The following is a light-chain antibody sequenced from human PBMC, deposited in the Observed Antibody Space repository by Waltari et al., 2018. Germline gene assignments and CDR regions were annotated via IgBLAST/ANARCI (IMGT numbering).Light chain of an antibody. CDR2: KAS. J-gene: IGKJ4*01. V-gene: IGKV1-5*03. CDR1: QSISSW. Sequence: DIQMTQSPSTLSASVGDRVTITCRASQSISSWLAWYQQKPGKAPKLLIYKASTLESGVPSRFSGSGSGTEFTLTISSLQPDGFATYYCQQYHSYSLTFGGGTKVEIK. CDR3: QQYHSYSLT.